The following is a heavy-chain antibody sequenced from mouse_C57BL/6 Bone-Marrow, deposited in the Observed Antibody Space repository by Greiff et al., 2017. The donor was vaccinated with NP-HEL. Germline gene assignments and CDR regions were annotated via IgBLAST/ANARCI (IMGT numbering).Heavy chain of an antibody. D-gene: IGHD1-1*01. CDR3: ARGRIITTVVEKVYWYFDV. Sequence: VQLQQSGPVLVKPGASVKMSCKASGYTFTDYYMNWVKQSHGKSLEWIGVINPYNGGTSYNQKFKGKATLTVDKSSSTAYMELNSLTSEDSAVYYCARGRIITTVVEKVYWYFDVWGTGTTVTVSS. J-gene: IGHJ1*03. V-gene: IGHV1-19*01. CDR2: INPYNGGT. CDR1: GYTFTDYY.